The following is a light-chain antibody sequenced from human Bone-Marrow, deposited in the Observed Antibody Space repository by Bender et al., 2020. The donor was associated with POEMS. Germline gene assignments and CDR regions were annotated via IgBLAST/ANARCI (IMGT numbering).Light chain of an antibody. V-gene: IGLV2-14*02. CDR2: DVS. Sequence: QSALTQPASVSGSPGQSITISCTGTSSDVGNYNLVSWYQQHPGKAPKLIIYDVSTRPSGVSNRFSGSKSGNTASLTISGLQAEDEADYYCSSYTSSSTWVFGGGTKLTVL. CDR3: SSYTSSSTWV. CDR1: SSDVGNYNL. J-gene: IGLJ3*02.